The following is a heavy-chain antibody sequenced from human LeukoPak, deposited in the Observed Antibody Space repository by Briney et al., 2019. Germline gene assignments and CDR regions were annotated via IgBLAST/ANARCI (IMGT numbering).Heavy chain of an antibody. J-gene: IGHJ4*02. V-gene: IGHV3-21*01. CDR1: GFTFSSYN. Sequence: GGSLRLSCAASGFTFSSYNMNWVRQAPGKGLEWVSSITSSSSYIYYADSVKGRFTISRDNAKNSLYLQMNSLRAEDTAVYYCARGTYYYDSSGPSHDYWGQGTLVTVSS. CDR3: ARGTYYYDSSGPSHDY. CDR2: ITSSSSYI. D-gene: IGHD3-22*01.